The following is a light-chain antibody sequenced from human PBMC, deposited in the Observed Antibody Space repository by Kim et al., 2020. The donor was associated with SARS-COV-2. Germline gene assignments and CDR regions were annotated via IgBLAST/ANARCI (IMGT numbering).Light chain of an antibody. CDR2: AAS. V-gene: IGKV1-39*01. CDR3: QQSYIDTPFT. Sequence: ASVGDRVTIPCRASQSISSYLNWYQQKPGKAPKLLIYAASSLQSGVPSRFSGSGSRTDFTLTISSRQPEDFATYYSQQSYIDTPFTFGPGTKVDI. J-gene: IGKJ3*01. CDR1: QSISSY.